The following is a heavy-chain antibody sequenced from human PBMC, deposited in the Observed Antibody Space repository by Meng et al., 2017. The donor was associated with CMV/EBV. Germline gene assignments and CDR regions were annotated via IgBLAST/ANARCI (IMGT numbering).Heavy chain of an antibody. V-gene: IGHV2-5*02. J-gene: IGHJ4*02. Sequence: QSTLKESGPTLVKPTQTLTLTCTFAGFSLSTSGVGVGWIRQPPGKALEWLALIYWDDDKRYSPSLKSRLTITKDTSKHQVVLTMTNMDPVDTATYYCARLYDSSGYYLGYFDYWGQGTLVTVSS. CDR1: GFSLSTSGVG. CDR3: ARLYDSSGYYLGYFDY. CDR2: IYWDDDK. D-gene: IGHD3-22*01.